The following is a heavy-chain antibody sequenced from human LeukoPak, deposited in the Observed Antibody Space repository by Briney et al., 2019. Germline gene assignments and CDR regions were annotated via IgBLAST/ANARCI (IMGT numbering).Heavy chain of an antibody. CDR3: AEEIITMIVVVNPTGDAFDI. CDR1: GVTFSSYA. D-gene: IGHD3-22*01. V-gene: IGHV3-23*01. J-gene: IGHJ3*02. CDR2: ISGSGGST. Sequence: GGSLRLSCAASGVTFSSYAMSWVRQAPGKGLEWVSAISGSGGSTYYADSVKGRFTISRDHSTKTLYLQMNRLRPEDTAVYSCAEEIITMIVVVNPTGDAFDIWGQGTMVTVSS.